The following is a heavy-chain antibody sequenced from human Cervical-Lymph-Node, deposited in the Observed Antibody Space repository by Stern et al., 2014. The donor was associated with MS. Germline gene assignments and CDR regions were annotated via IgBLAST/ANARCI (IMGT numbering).Heavy chain of an antibody. V-gene: IGHV3-64*01. J-gene: IGHJ6*02. CDR1: GFTFSSYV. CDR2: ISMNEGST. D-gene: IGHD1-26*01. Sequence: EVQLVESGGDLVQPGGSLRLSCAASGFTFSSYVMHWVRQAPGKGLEYVSTISMNEGSTYYATSVQGRFTISRDNYKNTLYLQMGSLRAEDTAVYYCARVEGGITADVWGQGTTVTVSS. CDR3: ARVEGGITADV.